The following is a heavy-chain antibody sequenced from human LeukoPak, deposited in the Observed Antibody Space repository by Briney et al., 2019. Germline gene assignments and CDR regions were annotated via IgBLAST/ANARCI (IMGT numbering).Heavy chain of an antibody. CDR3: ARVLAYCSSTSCHDY. D-gene: IGHD2-2*01. Sequence: ASVKVSCKAPGYTFTNYGVSWVRQAPGQGLEWMGWISAYNGNTDYAQKLQGRVTMTTDTSTSTAYMELRSLRSDDTAVYYCARVLAYCSSTSCHDYWGQGTLVTVSS. CDR2: ISAYNGNT. J-gene: IGHJ4*02. V-gene: IGHV1-18*01. CDR1: GYTFTNYG.